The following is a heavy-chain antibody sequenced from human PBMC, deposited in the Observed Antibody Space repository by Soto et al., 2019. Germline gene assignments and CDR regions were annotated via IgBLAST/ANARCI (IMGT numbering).Heavy chain of an antibody. CDR2: IYYSGST. Sequence: SETLSLTCTVSGGSISSSSYYWGWIRQPPGKGLEWIGSIYYSGSTYYNPSLKSRVTISVDTSKNQFSLKLSSVTAADTAVYYCARMDIVVVPAGMLSGPRSANYYYYGMDVWGQGTTVTVSS. CDR3: ARMDIVVVPAGMLSGPRSANYYYYGMDV. J-gene: IGHJ6*02. D-gene: IGHD2-2*03. V-gene: IGHV4-39*01. CDR1: GGSISSSSYY.